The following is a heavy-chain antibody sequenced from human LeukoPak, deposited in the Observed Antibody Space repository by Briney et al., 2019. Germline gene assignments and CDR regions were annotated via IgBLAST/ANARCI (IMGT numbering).Heavy chain of an antibody. CDR2: ISGSGGST. J-gene: IGHJ4*02. CDR1: GFTFSGYT. CDR3: AKEWAGTIPDYFER. Sequence: GGSLRLSYAASGFTFSGYTMGWGRQAPGKGLEWVSSISGSGGSTYYADSVKGRFTISRDNSKNTLYLQMNSLRGEDTAVYYCAKEWAGTIPDYFERWPRGTLVTVSS. V-gene: IGHV3-23*01. D-gene: IGHD1-26*01.